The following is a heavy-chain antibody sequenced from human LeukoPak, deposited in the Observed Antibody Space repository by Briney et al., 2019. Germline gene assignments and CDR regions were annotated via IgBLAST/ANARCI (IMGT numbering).Heavy chain of an antibody. V-gene: IGHV3-66*01. D-gene: IGHD2-2*01. Sequence: GGSLRLSCAASGFTVSSDYMSWVRQAPGKGLEWVSVIYSGGDTFYADSVKGRFTISRDTSKNTLSLQMNRLRAEDTAVYYCARLPVDWGQGTLVTVSS. CDR2: IYSGGDT. CDR1: GFTVSSDY. CDR3: ARLPVD. J-gene: IGHJ4*02.